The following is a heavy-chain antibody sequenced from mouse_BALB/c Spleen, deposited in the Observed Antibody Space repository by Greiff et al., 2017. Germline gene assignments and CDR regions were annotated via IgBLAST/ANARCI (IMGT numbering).Heavy chain of an antibody. CDR2: ISSGSSTI. CDR1: GFTFSSFG. J-gene: IGHJ2*01. D-gene: IGHD1-2*01. V-gene: IGHV5-17*02. CDR3: ARAAFDY. Sequence: EVKLMESGGGLVQPGGSRKLSCAASGFTFSSFGMHWVRQAPEKGLEWVAYISSGSSTIYYADTVKGGFTISRDNPKNTLFLQMTSLRSEDTAMYYCARAAFDYWGQGTTLTVSS.